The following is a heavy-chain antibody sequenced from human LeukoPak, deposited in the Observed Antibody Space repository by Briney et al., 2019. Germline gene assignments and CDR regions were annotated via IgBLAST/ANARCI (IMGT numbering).Heavy chain of an antibody. Sequence: KPGGSLRLSCAASGFTFSSYSMNWVRQAPGKGLEWVSSISSSSSYIYYADSVKGRFTISRDNSKNTVYLQMNSLRAEDTAVYYCAQGGRIHVSFDYWGQGTLVTVSS. V-gene: IGHV3-21*01. CDR3: AQGGRIHVSFDY. J-gene: IGHJ4*02. CDR1: GFTFSSYS. D-gene: IGHD3-16*01. CDR2: ISSSSSYI.